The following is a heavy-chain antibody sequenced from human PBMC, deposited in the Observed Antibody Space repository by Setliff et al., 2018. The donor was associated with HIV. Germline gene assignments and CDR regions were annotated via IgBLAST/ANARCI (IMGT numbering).Heavy chain of an antibody. D-gene: IGHD1-1*01. CDR2: ISHSGST. Sequence: SETLSLTCAVYGGSFSGYFCIWVRQPPGEGLEWIGEISHSGSTYYNVSLRSRVTISIDTSKNQFSLSLRSVTAADTAVYYCARERPFDIWGQGTMVTVSS. J-gene: IGHJ3*02. CDR3: ARERPFDI. CDR1: GGSFSGYF. V-gene: IGHV4-34*01.